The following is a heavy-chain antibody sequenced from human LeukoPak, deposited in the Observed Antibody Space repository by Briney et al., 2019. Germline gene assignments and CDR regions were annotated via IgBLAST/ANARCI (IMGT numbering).Heavy chain of an antibody. CDR3: APWFGENWFDP. CDR1: GGTFSSYA. V-gene: IGHV1-69*06. J-gene: IGHJ5*02. CDR2: IIPIFGTA. D-gene: IGHD3-10*01. Sequence: ASVKVSCKASGGTFSSYAISWVRQAPGQGLEWMGGIIPIFGTANYAQKFQGRVTITADKSTSTAYMELSSLRSEDTAVYYCAPWFGENWFDPWGQETLVTVSS.